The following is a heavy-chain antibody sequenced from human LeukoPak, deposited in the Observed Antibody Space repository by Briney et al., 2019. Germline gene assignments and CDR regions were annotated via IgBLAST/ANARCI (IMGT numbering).Heavy chain of an antibody. CDR2: IYSGGST. Sequence: PGDSLTLSCALSGVTVSSNYVSCLRPPPGKAVVYVSVIYSGGSTYYADSVKGRFTISRDNSKNTLYLQMNSLRAEDTAVYYCAREVAEQGAPFDYWGQGTLVTVSS. D-gene: IGHD6-19*01. CDR1: GVTVSSNY. J-gene: IGHJ4*02. CDR3: AREVAEQGAPFDY. V-gene: IGHV3-66*01.